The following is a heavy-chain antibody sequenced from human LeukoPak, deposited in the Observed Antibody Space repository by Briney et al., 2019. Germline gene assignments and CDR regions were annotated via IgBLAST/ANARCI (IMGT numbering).Heavy chain of an antibody. Sequence: SQTLSLTCTVSGGSISSGGYYWRWIRQHPGKGLEWIGYIYYSGSTYYNPSLKSRVTISVDTSKNQFSLKLSSVTAADTAVYYCASLRRYGSGSYYQPSGYWFDPWGQGTLVTVSS. D-gene: IGHD3-10*01. CDR2: IYYSGST. V-gene: IGHV4-31*03. J-gene: IGHJ5*02. CDR3: ASLRRYGSGSYYQPSGYWFDP. CDR1: GGSISSGGYY.